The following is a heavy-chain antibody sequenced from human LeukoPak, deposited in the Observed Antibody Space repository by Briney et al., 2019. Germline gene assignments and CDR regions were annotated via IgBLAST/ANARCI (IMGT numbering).Heavy chain of an antibody. CDR1: GFTFSSFA. D-gene: IGHD3-3*01. J-gene: IGHJ4*02. CDR3: ARAGYDFWSGHAYFDY. Sequence: PGGSLRLSCAASGFTFSSFAMNWVRQAPGKGLEWVAVISYDGSNEYYADSVKGRFTISRDNSKDTLYLQMNSLRAEDTAVYYCARAGYDFWSGHAYFDYWGQGTLVTVSS. CDR2: ISYDGSNE. V-gene: IGHV3-30-3*01.